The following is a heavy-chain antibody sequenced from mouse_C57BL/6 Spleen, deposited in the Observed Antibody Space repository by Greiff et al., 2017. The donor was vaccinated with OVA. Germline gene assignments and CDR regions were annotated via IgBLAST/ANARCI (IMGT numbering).Heavy chain of an antibody. CDR1: GYTFTDYY. Sequence: EVQLQESGPVLVKPGASVKMSCKASGYTFTDYYMNWVKQSHGKSLEWIGVINPYNGGTSYNQKFKGKATLTVDKSSSTAYMELNSLTSEDSAVYYCALRESSGYLWFAYWGQGTLVTVSA. D-gene: IGHD3-2*02. CDR2: INPYNGGT. V-gene: IGHV1-19*01. CDR3: ALRESSGYLWFAY. J-gene: IGHJ3*01.